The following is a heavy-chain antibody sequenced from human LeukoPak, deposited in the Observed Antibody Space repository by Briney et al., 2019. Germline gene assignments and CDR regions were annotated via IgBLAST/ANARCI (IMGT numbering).Heavy chain of an antibody. V-gene: IGHV4-4*07. CDR1: GGSISSYY. Sequence: SETLSLTCTVYGGSISSYYWSWVRQPAGKGLDWVGRSYTSGSTNYTPSLKSRVTMSVATSKNQFSLKLSSVTAADTAVYYCARDPPYGDYWYFDLWGRGTLVTVSS. D-gene: IGHD4-17*01. CDR3: ARDPPYGDYWYFDL. CDR2: SYTSGST. J-gene: IGHJ2*01.